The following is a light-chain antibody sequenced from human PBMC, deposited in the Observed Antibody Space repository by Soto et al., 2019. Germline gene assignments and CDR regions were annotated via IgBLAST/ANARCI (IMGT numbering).Light chain of an antibody. J-gene: IGKJ1*01. CDR1: QSISSW. Sequence: DIKMTQSPSALSASIGDRVTITCRDSQSISSWLAWYQQKPGKAPKLPIYDASSLESGVPSRFSGSGSGTEFTLTISSLQPDDFATYYCQQYNSYWTFGQGTKV. V-gene: IGKV1-5*01. CDR3: QQYNSYWT. CDR2: DAS.